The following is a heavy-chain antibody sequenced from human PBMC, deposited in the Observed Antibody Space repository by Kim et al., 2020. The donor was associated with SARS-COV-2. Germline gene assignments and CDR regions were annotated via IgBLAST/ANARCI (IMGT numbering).Heavy chain of an antibody. J-gene: IGHJ6*01. Sequence: GGSLRLSCVASGFTVDTYAMSWVRQAPGKGLEWVSVISGGAVNKFYADSVRGRFTISRDNSKNTLYLQMKSLRDDDTALYYCAKMLIMDGYKYLYYYAM. CDR3: AKMLIMDGYKYLYYYAM. CDR2: ISGGAVNK. V-gene: IGHV3-23*01. CDR1: GFTVDTYA. D-gene: IGHD5-18*01.